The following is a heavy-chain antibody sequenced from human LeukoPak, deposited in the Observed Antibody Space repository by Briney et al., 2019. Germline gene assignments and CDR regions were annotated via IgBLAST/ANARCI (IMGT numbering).Heavy chain of an antibody. Sequence: PSETLSPTCTVFGGSISSYYWSWIRQPAGKGLEWIGRIYTSGSTNYNPSLKSRVTMSVDTSKNQFSLKLSSVTAADTTVYYCAARIAAPPGYWGQGTLVTVSS. V-gene: IGHV4-4*07. CDR1: GGSISSYY. CDR3: AARIAAPPGY. CDR2: IYTSGST. J-gene: IGHJ4*02. D-gene: IGHD6-6*01.